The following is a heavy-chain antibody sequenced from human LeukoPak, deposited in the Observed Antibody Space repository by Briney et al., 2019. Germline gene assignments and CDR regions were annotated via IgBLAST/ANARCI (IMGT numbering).Heavy chain of an antibody. CDR3: AKGSQQWLVPNDAFDI. CDR2: ISGSGSTK. J-gene: IGHJ3*02. Sequence: GGSLRLSCAASGFTFSDYYMSWIRQAPGKGLEWVSHISGSGSTKIYADSVKGRFTISRDNAKNSLYLQMNSLRAEDTALYYCAKGSQQWLVPNDAFDIWGQGTMVTVSS. CDR1: GFTFSDYY. D-gene: IGHD6-19*01. V-gene: IGHV3-11*01.